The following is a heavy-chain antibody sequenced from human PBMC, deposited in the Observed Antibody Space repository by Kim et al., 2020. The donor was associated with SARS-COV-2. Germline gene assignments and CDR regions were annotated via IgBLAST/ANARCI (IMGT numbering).Heavy chain of an antibody. Sequence: SETLSLTCTVSGGSISSGGYYWSWIRQHPGKGLEWIGYIYYSGSTYYNPSLKSRVTISVDTSKNQFSLKLSSVTAADTAVYYCARDFRQYSSGWSSPFHPWGQGTLVTVSS. CDR1: GGSISSGGYY. J-gene: IGHJ5*02. CDR3: ARDFRQYSSGWSSPFHP. D-gene: IGHD6-19*01. CDR2: IYYSGST. V-gene: IGHV4-31*03.